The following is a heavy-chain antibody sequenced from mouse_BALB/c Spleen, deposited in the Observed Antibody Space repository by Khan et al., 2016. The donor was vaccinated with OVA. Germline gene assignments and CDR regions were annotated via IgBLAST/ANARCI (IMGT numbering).Heavy chain of an antibody. CDR2: INPSSGGT. CDR1: GYTFTSYY. Sequence: QVRLQQSGAELVKPGASVRLSCKASGYTFTSYYLYWVKQRPGQGLEWIGDINPSSGGTNFNEKFKSKATLTVDKSSSTAYIQLNSLTSEDSAVYYCARIKKIVATYFDYWGQGTTLTVSS. J-gene: IGHJ2*01. V-gene: IGHV1S81*02. D-gene: IGHD1-1*01. CDR3: ARIKKIVATYFDY.